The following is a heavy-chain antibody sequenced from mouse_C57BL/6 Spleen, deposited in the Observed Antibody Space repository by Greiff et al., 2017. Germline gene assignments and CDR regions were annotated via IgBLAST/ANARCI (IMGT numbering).Heavy chain of an antibody. Sequence: QVQLQQPGAELVKPGASVKLSCKASGYTFTSYWMHWVKQRPGQGLEWIGMIHPNSGSTNYNEKFKSKATLTVDKSSSTAYMQLSSLTSEDSAVYYWASPPYGSSSWFAYWGQGTLVTVSA. D-gene: IGHD1-1*01. CDR3: ASPPYGSSSWFAY. J-gene: IGHJ3*01. CDR1: GYTFTSYW. CDR2: IHPNSGST. V-gene: IGHV1-64*01.